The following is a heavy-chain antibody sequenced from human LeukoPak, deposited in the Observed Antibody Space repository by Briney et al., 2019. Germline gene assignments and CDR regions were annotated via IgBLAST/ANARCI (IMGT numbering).Heavy chain of an antibody. V-gene: IGHV3-7*01. D-gene: IGHD2-15*01. J-gene: IGHJ3*01. Sequence: GGFLRLSCAASGLPFSISWMSWVRQAPGKGLQCVGNIKPDGSETFYVDSVRGRFTISRDNARNLLFLQMNSLRVDDTAVYYCAFGNAFDVWGRGTMVTVSS. CDR3: AFGNAFDV. CDR2: IKPDGSET. CDR1: GLPFSISW.